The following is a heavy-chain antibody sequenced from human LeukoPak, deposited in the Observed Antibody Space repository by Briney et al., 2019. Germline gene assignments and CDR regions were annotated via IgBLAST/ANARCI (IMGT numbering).Heavy chain of an antibody. CDR3: ARQNGYSSSTDFDY. CDR2: ISSSSSYT. V-gene: IGHV3-11*06. J-gene: IGHJ4*02. D-gene: IGHD6-6*01. CDR1: GFTFSDYY. Sequence: GGSLRLSRAASGFTFSDYYMSWIRQAPGKGLDWVSYISSSSSYTKYADSVKGRFTISRDNAKNSLYLQMNSLRAEDTAVYYCARQNGYSSSTDFDYWGQGTLVTVSS.